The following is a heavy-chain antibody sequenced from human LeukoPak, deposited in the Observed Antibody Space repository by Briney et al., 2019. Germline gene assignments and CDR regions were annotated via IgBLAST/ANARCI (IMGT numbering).Heavy chain of an antibody. CDR1: GFTFSNYG. D-gene: IGHD3-3*01. CDR3: AKEHYDFWSGYHFDY. V-gene: IGHV3-30*02. Sequence: GGSLRLSCAASGFTFSNYGMHWVRQAPGKGLEWVAFIRYDGSDKYYEDSLKGRFTISRDNSKNTVYLQMNSLRAEDTAVYYCAKEHYDFWSGYHFDYWGQGTLVTVSS. J-gene: IGHJ4*02. CDR2: IRYDGSDK.